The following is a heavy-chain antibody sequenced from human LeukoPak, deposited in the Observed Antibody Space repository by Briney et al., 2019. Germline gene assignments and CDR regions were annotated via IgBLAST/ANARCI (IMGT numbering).Heavy chain of an antibody. D-gene: IGHD3-10*01. CDR2: IKQDGSEK. J-gene: IGHJ6*02. V-gene: IGHV3-7*03. CDR3: ARNPNKYYYGSGSYAHYGMDV. CDR1: GLIFSSYG. Sequence: HPGGSLRLSCAASGLIFSSYGMHWVRQAPGKGLEWVANIKQDGSEKYYVDSVKGRFTISRDNAKNSLYLQMNSLRAEDTAVYYCARNPNKYYYGSGSYAHYGMDVWGQGTTVTVSS.